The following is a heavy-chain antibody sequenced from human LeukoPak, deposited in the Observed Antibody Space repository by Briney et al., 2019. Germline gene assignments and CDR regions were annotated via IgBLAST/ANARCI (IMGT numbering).Heavy chain of an antibody. CDR2: INPNSGGT. D-gene: IGHD4-17*01. Sequence: ASVKVSCKASGYTFTGYYMHWVRQAPGERLEWMGRINPNSGGTNYAQKFQGRVTMTRDTSISTAYMELSRLRSDDTAVYYCARAPLYYGDQNNWFDPWGQGTLVTVSS. CDR1: GYTFTGYY. J-gene: IGHJ5*02. V-gene: IGHV1-2*06. CDR3: ARAPLYYGDQNNWFDP.